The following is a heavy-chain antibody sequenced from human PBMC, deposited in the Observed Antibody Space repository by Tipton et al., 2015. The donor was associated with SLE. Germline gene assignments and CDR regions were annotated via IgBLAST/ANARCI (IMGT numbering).Heavy chain of an antibody. Sequence: TLSLTCTVSGGSISSFYWNWIRQPPGKGLEWIGYISNGGYINYNPSLKSRLSISLDTSKNQFSLKLTSVTTADTAVYFCASWTVLPPTKTLPTFYYALDVWGQGTAVTV. J-gene: IGHJ6*02. D-gene: IGHD4/OR15-4a*01. V-gene: IGHV4-59*07. CDR3: ASWTVLPPTKTLPTFYYALDV. CDR2: ISNGGYI. CDR1: GGSISSFY.